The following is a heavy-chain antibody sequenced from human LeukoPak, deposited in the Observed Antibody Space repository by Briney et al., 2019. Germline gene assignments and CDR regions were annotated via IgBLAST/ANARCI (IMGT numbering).Heavy chain of an antibody. CDR1: GGSISSYY. J-gene: IGHJ4*02. CDR2: IYTSGST. Sequence: SETLSLTCTVSGGSISSYYWSWIRQPAGKGLEWIGRIYTSGSTNYNPSLKSRVTMSVDTSKNQFSLKLSSVTAADTAVYYCARGNYVILTPGGNYFDYWGQGILVTVSS. CDR3: ARGNYVILTPGGNYFDY. D-gene: IGHD3-9*01. V-gene: IGHV4-4*07.